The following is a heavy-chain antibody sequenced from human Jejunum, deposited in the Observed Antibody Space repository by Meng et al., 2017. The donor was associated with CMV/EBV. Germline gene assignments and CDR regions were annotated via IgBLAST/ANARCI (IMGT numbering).Heavy chain of an antibody. V-gene: IGHV2-5*02. CDR2: IYRGDDK. CDR1: GFSPSTSGEG. D-gene: IGHD1-26*01. Sequence: QITLKESGPTLVKPTSTLTLTCSFSGFSPSTSGEGVGWIRQPPGKALEWHALIYRGDDKRYSPSLNSRLTIAKDTSKNEVVLTLTNMGPIDTGTYYCAHFVGGYYPSRPDYWGQGTLVTVSS. J-gene: IGHJ4*02. CDR3: AHFVGGYYPSRPDY.